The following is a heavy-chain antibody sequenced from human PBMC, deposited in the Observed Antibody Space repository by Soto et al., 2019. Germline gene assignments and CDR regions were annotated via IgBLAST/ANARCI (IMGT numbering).Heavy chain of an antibody. CDR1: GFTFISYG. CDR3: APDWFDP. CDR2: ISYDGSNK. V-gene: IGHV3-30*03. Sequence: GGSLRLSCAASGFTFISYGMHWVRQAPGKGLEWVAVISYDGSNKYYADSVKGRFTISRDNSKNTLYLQMNSLRAEDTAVYYCAPDWFDPWGQGTLVTVSS. J-gene: IGHJ5*02.